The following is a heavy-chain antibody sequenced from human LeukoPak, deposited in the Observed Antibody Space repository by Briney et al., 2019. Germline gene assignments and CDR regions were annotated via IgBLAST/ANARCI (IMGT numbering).Heavy chain of an antibody. CDR1: GFTFSSYW. V-gene: IGHV3-7*01. J-gene: IGHJ4*02. CDR2: IKQDGSEK. D-gene: IGHD2-15*01. CDR3: TREDIVVVVAATEEIYYFDY. Sequence: GGSLRLSCAASGFTFSSYWMSWVRQAPGKGLEWVANIKQDGSEKYYVDSVKGRFTISRDNAKNSLYLQMNSLRAEDTAVYYCTREDIVVVVAATEEIYYFDYWGQGTLVTVSS.